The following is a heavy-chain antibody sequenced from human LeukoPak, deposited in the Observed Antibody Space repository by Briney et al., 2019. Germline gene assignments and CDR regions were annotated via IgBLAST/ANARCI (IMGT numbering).Heavy chain of an antibody. J-gene: IGHJ5*02. CDR2: ISPSGSSI. CDR3: ARGGGGARNVARKNWFDP. Sequence: GASVKVSCKASGYTFTNYYMHWVRQAPGQGLEWMGIISPSGSSITYAQKFQGRVTMTRDTSTSTVYMELSSLRSDDTAVYYCARGGGGARNVARKNWFDPWGQGTLVTVSS. V-gene: IGHV1-46*01. D-gene: IGHD3-16*01. CDR1: GYTFTNYY.